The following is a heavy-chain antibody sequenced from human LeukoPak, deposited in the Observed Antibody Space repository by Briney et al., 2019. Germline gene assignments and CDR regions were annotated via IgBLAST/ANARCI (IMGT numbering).Heavy chain of an antibody. D-gene: IGHD4-17*01. CDR2: INHSGST. CDR1: GGSFSGYY. V-gene: IGHV4-34*01. Sequence: SETLSLTCAVYGGSFSGYYWSWIRQPPGKGLEWIGEINHSGSTNYNPSLKSRVTISVDTSKNQFSLKLSSVTAADTAVYYCARSPVPTTVWLPFDYWGQGTLVTVSS. CDR3: ARSPVPTTVWLPFDY. J-gene: IGHJ4*02.